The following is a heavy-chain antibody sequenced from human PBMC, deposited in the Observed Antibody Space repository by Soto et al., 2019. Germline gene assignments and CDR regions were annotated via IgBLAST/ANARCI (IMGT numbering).Heavy chain of an antibody. CDR2: INVDNGNA. Sequence: ASVKVSCKTSGYTYTEYPIHWVRQAPGQGLEWMGWINVDNGNANYSQKFQGRVTMTRDTSTGTAYMELRSLRSDDTAVYYCARLSRPYFNRFDPWGQGTLVTVS. J-gene: IGHJ5*02. V-gene: IGHV1-3*01. D-gene: IGHD3-16*02. CDR1: GYTYTEYP. CDR3: ARLSRPYFNRFDP.